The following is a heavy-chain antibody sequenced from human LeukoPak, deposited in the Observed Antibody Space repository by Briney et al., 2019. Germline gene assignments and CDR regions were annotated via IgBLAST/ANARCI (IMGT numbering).Heavy chain of an antibody. CDR3: ARGRQWLATDAFDI. CDR1: GGSFSGYY. CDR2: INHSGST. J-gene: IGHJ3*02. V-gene: IGHV4-34*01. Sequence: SETLSLTCAVYGGSFSGYYWSWIRQPPGKGLEWIGEINHSGSTNYNPSLKSRVTISVDTSKNQFSLKLSSVTAADTAVYYCARGRQWLATDAFDIWGQGTMVTVSS. D-gene: IGHD6-19*01.